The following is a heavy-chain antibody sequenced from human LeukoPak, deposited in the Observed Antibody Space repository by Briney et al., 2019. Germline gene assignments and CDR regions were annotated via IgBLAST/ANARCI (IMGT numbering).Heavy chain of an antibody. CDR2: ISDYNGHT. Sequence: ASVKVSSKASGYTFTTSGITWVRQAPGQGLEWMGWISDYNGHTKYGQDFQGRVTMSTDTSTTTAYMELRSLRSADTAVYYCARGGRGGNNHFDYWGQGTLVTVSS. CDR1: GYTFTTSG. J-gene: IGHJ4*02. CDR3: ARGGRGGNNHFDY. V-gene: IGHV1-18*01. D-gene: IGHD1/OR15-1a*01.